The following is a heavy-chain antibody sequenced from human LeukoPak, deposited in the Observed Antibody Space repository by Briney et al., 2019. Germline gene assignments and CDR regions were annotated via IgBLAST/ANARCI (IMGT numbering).Heavy chain of an antibody. CDR2: INPSGGST. CDR1: GYTFTSYY. V-gene: IGHV1-46*01. D-gene: IGHD3-22*01. CDR3: ARDQHDSSGYEVTFDY. J-gene: IGHJ4*02. Sequence: ASVKVSCKASGYTFTSYYMHWVRQAPGQGLEWMGIINPSGGSTSYAQKSQGRVTMTRDTSTSTVYMELSSLRSEDTAVFYCARDQHDSSGYEVTFDYWGQGTLVTVSS.